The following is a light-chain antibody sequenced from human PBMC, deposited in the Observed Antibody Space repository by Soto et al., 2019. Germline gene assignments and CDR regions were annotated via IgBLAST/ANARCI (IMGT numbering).Light chain of an antibody. J-gene: IGKJ1*01. CDR1: QSVSSN. CDR3: QKYGGSPWT. Sequence: EIVMTQSPATLSVSPGERATLSCRASQSVSSNLAWYQQKPGQAPRLLIYGASTRATGIPARFSGSGSGTDFTLTISRLDTEDFAVYYCQKYGGSPWTCGQGKRWIA. CDR2: GAS. V-gene: IGKV3-15*01.